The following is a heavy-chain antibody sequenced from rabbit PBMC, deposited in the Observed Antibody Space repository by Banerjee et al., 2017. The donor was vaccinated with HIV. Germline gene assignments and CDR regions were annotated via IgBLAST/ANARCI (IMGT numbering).Heavy chain of an antibody. CDR2: IYTGSSGST. D-gene: IGHD1-1*01. Sequence: QSLEESGGDLVKPGASLTLTCTASGFAFSSSDYMCWVRQAPGKGLEWIACIYTGSSGSTYYATWAKGRFTISKTSSTTVTLQMTSLTAADTATYFCARRDSSGSGDYAYGPFDPWGPGTLVTVS. CDR1: GFAFSSSDY. J-gene: IGHJ2*01. V-gene: IGHV1S40*01. CDR3: ARRDSSGSGDYAYGPFDP.